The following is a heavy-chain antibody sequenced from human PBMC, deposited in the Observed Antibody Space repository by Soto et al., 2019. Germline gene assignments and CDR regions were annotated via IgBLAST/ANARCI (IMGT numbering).Heavy chain of an antibody. CDR2: IIPIFGTA. D-gene: IGHD3-22*01. CDR1: GCTFSSYA. CDR3: ARDNYDSSGYFQGEDY. Sequence: SVKVSCKASGCTFSSYAISCVRQAPGQGLEWMGGIIPIFGTANYAQKFQGRVTITADKSTSTAYMELSSLRSEDTAVYYCARDNYDSSGYFQGEDYWGQGTLVTVSS. V-gene: IGHV1-69*06. J-gene: IGHJ4*02.